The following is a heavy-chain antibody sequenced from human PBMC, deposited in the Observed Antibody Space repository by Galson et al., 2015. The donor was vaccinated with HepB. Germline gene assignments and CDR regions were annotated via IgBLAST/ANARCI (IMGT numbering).Heavy chain of an antibody. D-gene: IGHD3-22*01. CDR1: GFTFSSYW. CDR3: ARGYYYDSSAYYSEYYFDY. CDR2: IKQDGNEK. V-gene: IGHV3-7*01. Sequence: SLRLSCAASGFTFSSYWMSWVRQAPGPGKGLEWVANIKQDGNEKYYVDSVKGRFTISRDNAKNSLYLQMNSLRAEDTAVYYCARGYYYDSSAYYSEYYFDYWGQGTLVTVSS. J-gene: IGHJ4*02.